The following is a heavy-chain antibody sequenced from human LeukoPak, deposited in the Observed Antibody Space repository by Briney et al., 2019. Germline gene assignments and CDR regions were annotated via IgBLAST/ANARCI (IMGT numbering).Heavy chain of an antibody. CDR2: IKQDGSEK. CDR1: GFTFSNYW. D-gene: IGHD6-19*01. J-gene: IGHJ4*02. CDR3: ARDASTGWYYFDY. Sequence: GGSLRLSCAASGFTFSNYWMSWVRQAPGKGLEWVANIKQDGSEKYYVDSVKGRFTISRDNAKNSLYLQMNSLRAEDTAVYYCARDASTGWYYFDYWGQGTLVTVSS. V-gene: IGHV3-7*05.